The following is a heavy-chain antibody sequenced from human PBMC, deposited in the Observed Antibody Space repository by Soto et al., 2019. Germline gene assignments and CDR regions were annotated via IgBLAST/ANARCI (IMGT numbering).Heavy chain of an antibody. J-gene: IGHJ4*02. CDR1: GFTFSSYG. Sequence: PGGSLRLSCAASGFTFSSYGMHWVRQAPGKGLEWVAVISYDGSNKYYADSVRGRFTISRDNSKNTLYLQMNSLRAEDTAVYYCAKSLRRITIFEDPFDYWGQGTLVTVSS. CDR3: AKSLRRITIFEDPFDY. CDR2: ISYDGSNK. V-gene: IGHV3-30*18. D-gene: IGHD3-3*01.